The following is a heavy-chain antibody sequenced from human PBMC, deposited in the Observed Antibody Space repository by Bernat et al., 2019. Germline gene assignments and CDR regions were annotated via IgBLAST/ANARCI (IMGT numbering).Heavy chain of an antibody. CDR3: ARGEEGRDSSPRHWFDP. J-gene: IGHJ5*02. V-gene: IGHV3-74*03. D-gene: IGHD6-13*01. CDR1: GFTFSNYW. Sequence: EVQLVESGGGLVQPGGSLRLSCAASGFTFSNYWMHWVRQGPGKGLVWVSRIDSDGSSTTYADSVKGRFTISRDNAKNTLYLQMNSLRAEDTAVYYCARGEEGRDSSPRHWFDPWGQGTLVTVSS. CDR2: IDSDGSST.